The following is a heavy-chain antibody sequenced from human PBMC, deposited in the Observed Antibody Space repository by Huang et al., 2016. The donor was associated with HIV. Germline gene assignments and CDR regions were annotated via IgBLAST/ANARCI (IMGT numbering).Heavy chain of an antibody. CDR1: GYTFTSYS. CDR3: ARDGRLPGHPFDI. Sequence: QVQLVQSGAEVKEPGSSVKVSCTASGYTFTSYSIHWVRQAPGQGLEWMGWINTGNFHTTYSQKVQGRLTFTRDTSASTAYMDLSSLGSEDTAVYYCARDGRLPGHPFDIWGQGTMVAVSS. D-gene: IGHD1-26*01. V-gene: IGHV1-3*04. J-gene: IGHJ3*02. CDR2: INTGNFHT.